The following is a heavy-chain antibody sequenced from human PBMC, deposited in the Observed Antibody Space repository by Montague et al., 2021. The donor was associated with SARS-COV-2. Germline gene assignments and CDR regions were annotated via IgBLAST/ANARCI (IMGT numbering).Heavy chain of an antibody. CDR2: IYYSGTT. CDR1: GGSITRYYY. Sequence: SETLSLTCTVSGGSITRYYYCGWLRQPPGKGQGLVGIIYYSGTTFINPSLESRVTISVDASKNQFSLNLTSVTAADTAVYYCARPLVRGVPKAFDIWGQGALVIVSS. D-gene: IGHD3-10*01. CDR3: ARPLVRGVPKAFDI. J-gene: IGHJ3*02. V-gene: IGHV4-39*01.